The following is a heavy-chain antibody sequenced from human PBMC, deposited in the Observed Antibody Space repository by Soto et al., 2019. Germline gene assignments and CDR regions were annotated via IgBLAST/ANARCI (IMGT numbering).Heavy chain of an antibody. D-gene: IGHD3-22*01. CDR3: ARGDFYDTSGPFSDAFDI. CDR2: IKPDGGEK. J-gene: IGHJ3*02. Sequence: PGGSLRLSCAASGFTFSTYWMSWVRQAPGKGLEWVANIKPDGGEKWYVDSVRGRFTISRDNSKNSLYLQMNSLRGEDTAVYYCARGDFYDTSGPFSDAFDIWGQGTMVTVSS. CDR1: GFTFSTYW. V-gene: IGHV3-7*04.